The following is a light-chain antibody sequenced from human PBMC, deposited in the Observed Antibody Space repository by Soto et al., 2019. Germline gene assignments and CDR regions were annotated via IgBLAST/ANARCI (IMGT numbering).Light chain of an antibody. CDR3: QQYYSLPYT. V-gene: IGKV4-1*01. J-gene: IGKJ2*01. CDR2: WAS. CDR1: QSVLYTSNNKNY. Sequence: DIVMTQSQDSLAVSLGERATINCKSSQSVLYTSNNKNYLAWFQQKPGQPPKLLIYWASTRESGVPDRFSGSGTGTDFTLTISSLQAEDVAVYYCQQYYSLPYTFGQGTKLEIK.